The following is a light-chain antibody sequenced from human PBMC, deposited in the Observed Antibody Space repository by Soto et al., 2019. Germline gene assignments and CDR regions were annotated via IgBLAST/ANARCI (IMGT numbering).Light chain of an antibody. CDR3: SSDAGINNLGV. Sequence: QSALTQPPSASGSPGQSVTISCTGTSSDVGSSNYVSWYQHHPGKAPKLMIYEVTKRPSGVPDRFSGSKSGNTASLTVSGLQAEDEADYYCSSDAGINNLGVFGGGTKVTAL. CDR2: EVT. CDR1: SSDVGSSNY. J-gene: IGLJ2*01. V-gene: IGLV2-8*01.